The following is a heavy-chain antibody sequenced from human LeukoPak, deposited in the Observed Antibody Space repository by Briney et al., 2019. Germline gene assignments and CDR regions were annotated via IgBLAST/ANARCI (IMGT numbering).Heavy chain of an antibody. CDR3: ARDLAYCGGDCYPDAFDI. V-gene: IGHV3-11*05. D-gene: IGHD2-21*02. Sequence: GGSLRLSCAASGFTFSDYCMSWIRQAPGKGLEWVSYISSSSSYTNYADSVKGRFTISRDNAKNSLYLQMNSLRAEDTAVYYCARDLAYCGGDCYPDAFDIWGQGTMVTVSS. CDR1: GFTFSDYC. CDR2: ISSSSSYT. J-gene: IGHJ3*02.